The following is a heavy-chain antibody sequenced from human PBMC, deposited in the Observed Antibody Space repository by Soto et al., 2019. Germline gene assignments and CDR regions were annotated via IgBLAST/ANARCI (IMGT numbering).Heavy chain of an antibody. CDR2: INHSGST. J-gene: IGHJ3*02. CDR1: GGSFSGYY. CDR3: ARFWGTTTVPGRDAFDI. Sequence: SETLSLTCAVYGGSFSGYYWSWIRQPPGKGLEWIGEINHSGSTNYNPSLKSRVTISVDTSKNQFSLKLSSVTAADTAVYYCARFWGTTTVPGRDAFDIWGQGTMVTVSS. D-gene: IGHD4-4*01. V-gene: IGHV4-34*01.